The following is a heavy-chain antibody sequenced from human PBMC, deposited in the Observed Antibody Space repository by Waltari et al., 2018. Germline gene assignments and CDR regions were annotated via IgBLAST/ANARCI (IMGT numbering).Heavy chain of an antibody. V-gene: IGHV1-18*01. CDR1: GYSFANYG. CDR2: TNIYNGVT. J-gene: IGHJ4*02. CDR3: ARRHCTGGKFHNAGHDS. D-gene: IGHD2-8*02. Sequence: QVKLVQSGAEVKETGASVKVSCEASGYSFANYGITWVRQAPGQGIEWLGWTNIYNGVTMSAQGVEGRSTMTAYTSTSTAYSHLMSRMLEDTAVYYCARRHCTGGKFHNAGHDSWCQGTLVTVSS.